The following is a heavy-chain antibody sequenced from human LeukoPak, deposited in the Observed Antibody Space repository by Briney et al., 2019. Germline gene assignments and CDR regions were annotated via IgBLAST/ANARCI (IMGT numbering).Heavy chain of an antibody. V-gene: IGHV5-51*01. J-gene: IGHJ3*02. CDR1: GYSFTNYW. CDR2: IYPADSDT. Sequence: GESLKISCKGSGYSFTNYWIGWVRQMPGKGLEWMGIIYPADSDTRYSPSFQDQVTISADKSISTAYLQWSSLKASDTAMYYCARAQQLGPLGPGAFDIWGQGTMVTVSS. D-gene: IGHD6-13*01. CDR3: ARAQQLGPLGPGAFDI.